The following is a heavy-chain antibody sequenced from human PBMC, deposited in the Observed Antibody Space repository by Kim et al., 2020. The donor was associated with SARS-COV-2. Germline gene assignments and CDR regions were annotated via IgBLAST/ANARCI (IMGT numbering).Heavy chain of an antibody. CDR3: ASLGYCSSTSCPRGFYGMDV. CDR2: INHSGST. V-gene: IGHV4-34*01. J-gene: IGHJ6*02. Sequence: SETLSLTCAVYGGSFSGYYWSWIRQPPGKGLEWIGEINHSGSTNYNPSLKSRVTISVDTSKNQFSLKLSSVTAADTAVYYCASLGYCSSTSCPRGFYGMDVWGQGTTVTVSS. CDR1: GGSFSGYY. D-gene: IGHD2-2*01.